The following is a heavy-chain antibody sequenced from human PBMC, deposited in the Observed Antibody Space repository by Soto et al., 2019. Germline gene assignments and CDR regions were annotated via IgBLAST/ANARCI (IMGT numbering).Heavy chain of an antibody. Sequence: GGSLRLSCAASGFIFSSYGMSWVRQAPGKGLEWVSSISGSGGSTYYADSVKGRFTISRDNSKNTLYLQMNSLRAEDTAVFYCAKYPRFDPLAPLESVPIAITDAYYYMDVWGKGTTVTVSS. CDR3: AKYPRFDPLAPLESVPIAITDAYYYMDV. CDR2: ISGSGGST. J-gene: IGHJ6*03. D-gene: IGHD1-26*01. CDR1: GFIFSSYG. V-gene: IGHV3-23*01.